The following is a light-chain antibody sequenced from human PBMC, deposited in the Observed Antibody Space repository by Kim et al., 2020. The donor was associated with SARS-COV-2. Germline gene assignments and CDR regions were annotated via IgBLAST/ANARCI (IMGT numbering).Light chain of an antibody. CDR2: AAS. Sequence: ASVVERVTITCRASQSISSYLNWYQQKPGKAPKLLIYAASSLQSGVPSRFSGSGSGTDFTLTISSLQPEDFATYYCQQSYSTPVTFGGGTKVEIK. J-gene: IGKJ4*01. V-gene: IGKV1-39*01. CDR1: QSISSY. CDR3: QQSYSTPVT.